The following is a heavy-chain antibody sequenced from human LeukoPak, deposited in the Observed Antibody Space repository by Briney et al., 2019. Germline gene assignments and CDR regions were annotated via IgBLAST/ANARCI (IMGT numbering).Heavy chain of an antibody. CDR1: GFTFSSYW. V-gene: IGHV3-74*01. CDR2: INSDGSST. CDR3: ARRVGAGYYFDY. Sequence: GGSLRLSCAASGFTFSSYWMHWVRQAPGKGLVWVSRINSDGSSTSYADSVKGRFTISRDNAKNTLYLQMNSLRAEDTAVYYCARRVGAGYYFDYWGQGTLVTVSS. D-gene: IGHD1-26*01. J-gene: IGHJ4*02.